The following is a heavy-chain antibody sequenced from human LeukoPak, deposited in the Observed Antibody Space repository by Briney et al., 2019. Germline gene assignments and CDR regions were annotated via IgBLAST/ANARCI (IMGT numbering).Heavy chain of an antibody. CDR2: ISGYNGNT. CDR3: ARSANWNFAFDV. Sequence: ASLKVSCKASGYNFRSFGIGWVRQAPGQGLEWMGWISGYNGNTNYTQKFQGRITMTTDTSTNTAYMELRSLRSDDTAAFYCARSANWNFAFDVWGQGTTLIVSS. D-gene: IGHD1-7*01. CDR1: GYNFRSFG. J-gene: IGHJ3*01. V-gene: IGHV1-18*01.